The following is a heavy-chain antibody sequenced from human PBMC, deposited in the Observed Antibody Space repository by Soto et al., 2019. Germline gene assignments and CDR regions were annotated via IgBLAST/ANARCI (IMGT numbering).Heavy chain of an antibody. D-gene: IGHD2-15*01. J-gene: IGHJ4*02. CDR2: VYYSGST. V-gene: IGHV4-59*01. CDR3: ARDGQSCRGSNCSWYFQY. Sequence: SETLSLTCTFSVGSISGYYWSWIRQPPGKGLEWIGYVYYSGSTTYNPSLKSRVTISADTSKNQFSLRLSSVTAADTAVYYCARDGQSCRGSNCSWYFQYWGQGALVTVSS. CDR1: VGSISGYY.